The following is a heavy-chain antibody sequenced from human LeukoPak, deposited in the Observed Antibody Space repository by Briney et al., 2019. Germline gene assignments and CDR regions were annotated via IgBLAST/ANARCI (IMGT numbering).Heavy chain of an antibody. CDR3: VRVKGTYFDF. CDR2: ISASGSNI. D-gene: IGHD1-1*01. J-gene: IGHJ4*02. V-gene: IGHV3-48*01. CDR1: GLPFSSYS. Sequence: GGSLRLSCAVPGLPFSSYSMNWVRQAPGKGLEWVSYISASGSNIYYLDAVKGRFIVSRDNAMNSLFLQMNRPRAEDTAIYYCVRVKGTYFDFWGQGTLVTVSS.